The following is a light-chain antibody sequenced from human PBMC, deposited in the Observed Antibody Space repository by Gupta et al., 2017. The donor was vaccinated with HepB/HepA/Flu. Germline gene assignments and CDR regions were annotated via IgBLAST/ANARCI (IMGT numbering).Light chain of an antibody. V-gene: IGLV1-51*01. CDR1: NSNIGNNY. CDR3: GTWDRSRSVVI. Sequence: QSVLTQPPSVSAAPGQKVTISCSASNSNIGNNYVSWYQQLPGTAPKLLIYDNNKRPSGIPDRFSGSKSGTSATLGITGLQTGDEADYYCGTWDRSRSVVIFGGGTKLTGL. CDR2: DNN. J-gene: IGLJ2*01.